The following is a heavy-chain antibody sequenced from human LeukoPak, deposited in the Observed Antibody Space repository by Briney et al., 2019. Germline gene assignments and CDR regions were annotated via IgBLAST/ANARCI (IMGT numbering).Heavy chain of an antibody. V-gene: IGHV3-48*04. CDR1: GFTFSSYS. CDR2: ISSSGSTI. Sequence: QAGGSLRLSCAASGFTFSSYSMNWVRQAPGKGLEWVSYISSSGSTIYYADSVKGRFTISRDNANNSLYLQMNSLRAEDTAVYYCAELGITMIGGVWGKGTTVTISS. CDR3: AELGITMIGGV. D-gene: IGHD3-10*02. J-gene: IGHJ6*04.